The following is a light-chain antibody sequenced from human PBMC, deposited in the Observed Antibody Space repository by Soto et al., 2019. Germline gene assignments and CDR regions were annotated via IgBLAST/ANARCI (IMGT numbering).Light chain of an antibody. J-gene: IGLJ3*02. CDR3: CSYEGNSNWL. CDR1: TTNVATYNY. Sequence: QSALTQPLSVSGSPGQSVTISCTGTTTNVATYNYVSWYQHHPGKAPKLILYNVSERPSGVSDRFSGSKSGNAASLTISGLQADDEADYYCCSYEGNSNWLFGGGTKVTVL. CDR2: NVS. V-gene: IGLV2-11*01.